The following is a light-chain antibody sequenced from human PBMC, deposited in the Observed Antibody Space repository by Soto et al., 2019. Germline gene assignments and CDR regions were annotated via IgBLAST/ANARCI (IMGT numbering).Light chain of an antibody. V-gene: IGLV2-8*01. CDR2: DVT. CDR1: SSDVGAYNY. Sequence: QSALTQPPSASGSPGQSVTISCTGTSSDVGAYNYVSWYQQHPGKAPKLMIYDVTNRPSGVPDRFSASKSGNTASLTVSGLQAEDEADYFCSSYAGFNNFVFGTGTKVTVL. CDR3: SSYAGFNNFV. J-gene: IGLJ1*01.